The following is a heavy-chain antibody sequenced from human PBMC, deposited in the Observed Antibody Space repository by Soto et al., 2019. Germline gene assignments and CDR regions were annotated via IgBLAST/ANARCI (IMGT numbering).Heavy chain of an antibody. Sequence: PGGSLRLSCAASGFTFSSYAMSWVRQAPGKGLEWVSAISGSGGSTYYADSVKGRFTISRDNSKNTLYLQMNSLRAEDTAVYYCAKDMHYDFWSGYYRPLDYWGQGTLVTVS. CDR1: GFTFSSYA. V-gene: IGHV3-23*01. CDR2: ISGSGGST. D-gene: IGHD3-3*01. J-gene: IGHJ4*02. CDR3: AKDMHYDFWSGYYRPLDY.